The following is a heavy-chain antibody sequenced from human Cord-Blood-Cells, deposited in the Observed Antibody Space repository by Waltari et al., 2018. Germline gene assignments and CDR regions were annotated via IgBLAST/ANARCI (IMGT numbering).Heavy chain of an antibody. D-gene: IGHD7-27*01. CDR3: ARIGLNWGPHDSHRGADY. CDR2: IFSNDEK. V-gene: IGHV2-26*01. CDR1: GFSLSNARMG. Sequence: QVTLKESGPVLVKPTETLTLTCTVSGFSLSNARMGVSWIRQPPGKALEWLAHIFSNDEKSYSTSLKSRLTIAKDTSKSQVVLTMTNMDPVDTATYYCARIGLNWGPHDSHRGADYWGQGTLVTVSS. J-gene: IGHJ4*02.